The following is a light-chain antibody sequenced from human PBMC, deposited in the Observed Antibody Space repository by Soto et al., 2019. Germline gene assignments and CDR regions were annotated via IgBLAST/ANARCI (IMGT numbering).Light chain of an antibody. CDR3: QQYDSYPRT. V-gene: IGKV1-8*01. Sequence: AIRMTQSPSSLSASTGDRVTITCRASQGISSYLAWYQQKPGKAPKLLIYAASTLQSGVPSRFSGSGSGTDFTLTISCLQSEDFATYYCQQYDSYPRTFGQGTKVEI. J-gene: IGKJ1*01. CDR1: QGISSY. CDR2: AAS.